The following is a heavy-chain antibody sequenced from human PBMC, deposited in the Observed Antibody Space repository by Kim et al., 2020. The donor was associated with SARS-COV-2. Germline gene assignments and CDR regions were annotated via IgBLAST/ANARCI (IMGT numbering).Heavy chain of an antibody. Sequence: GGSLRLSCAASGFTFSSYAMSWVRQAPGKGLEWVSAISGSGGSTYYADSVKGRFTISRDNSKNTLYLQMNSLRAEDTAVYYCAKGDGDILTGYYWGYGMDVWGQGTTVTVSS. D-gene: IGHD3-9*01. CDR3: AKGDGDILTGYYWGYGMDV. J-gene: IGHJ6*02. CDR1: GFTFSSYA. CDR2: ISGSGGST. V-gene: IGHV3-23*01.